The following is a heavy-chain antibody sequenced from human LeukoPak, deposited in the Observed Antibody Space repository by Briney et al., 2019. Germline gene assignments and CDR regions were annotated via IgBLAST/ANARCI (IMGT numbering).Heavy chain of an antibody. D-gene: IGHD3-3*01. V-gene: IGHV3-23*01. J-gene: IGHJ6*02. CDR1: GFTFSSYA. Sequence: HPGGSLRLSCAASGFTFSSYAMSWVRQAPGKGLEWVSAISGSGGSTYYADSVKGRFTISRDNSKNTLYLQMNSLRAEDTAVYYCAKDKAAGTYYDFWSGYWAPIYYGMDVWGQGTTVTVSS. CDR3: AKDKAAGTYYDFWSGYWAPIYYGMDV. CDR2: ISGSGGST.